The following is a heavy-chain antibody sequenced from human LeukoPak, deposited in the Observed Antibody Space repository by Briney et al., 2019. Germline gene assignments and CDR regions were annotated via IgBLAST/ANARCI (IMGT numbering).Heavy chain of an antibody. CDR2: IFTSGSA. V-gene: IGHV4-4*07. CDR3: ARGQWVLVRFLKSVNWFDP. J-gene: IGHJ5*02. D-gene: IGHD6-6*01. Sequence: SETLSLTCTVSGGSVSKYYLSWIRQPAGKGLEWIGRIFTSGSATSSSSLKSRVTISVDTSKNQFSLKLSSVTAADTAVYYCARGQWVLVRFLKSVNWFDPWGQGTLVTVSS. CDR1: GGSVSKYY.